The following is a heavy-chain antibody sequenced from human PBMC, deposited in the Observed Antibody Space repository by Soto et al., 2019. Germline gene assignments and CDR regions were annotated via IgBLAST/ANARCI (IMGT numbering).Heavy chain of an antibody. J-gene: IGHJ3*02. D-gene: IGHD4-17*01. CDR2: LTPSGGET. Sequence: GSLRLSCVASGFTFSTYAMSWVRQAPGKGLEWVSALTPSGGETYYADSVKGRFTISRDNSMNALYLQMNSLRIEDTAVYYCAHPRGYGVFDAYDIWGQGTMVTV. CDR1: GFTFSTYA. CDR3: AHPRGYGVFDAYDI. V-gene: IGHV3-23*01.